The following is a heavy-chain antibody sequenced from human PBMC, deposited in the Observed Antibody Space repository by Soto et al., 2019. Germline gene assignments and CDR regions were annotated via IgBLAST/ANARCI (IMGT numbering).Heavy chain of an antibody. V-gene: IGHV4-39*01. CDR3: ASRNYGTNWGFDP. D-gene: IGHD1-7*01. CDR1: GGSVRSSSYY. J-gene: IGHJ5*02. Sequence: SETLSLTCTVSGGSVRSSSYYWGWIRQPPGKGLEWIGSFYYSGSTYYNPSLKSRVTISVDTSKNQFSLKLTSVTAADTGVYYCASRNYGTNWGFDPCGQGTLVTVSS. CDR2: FYYSGST.